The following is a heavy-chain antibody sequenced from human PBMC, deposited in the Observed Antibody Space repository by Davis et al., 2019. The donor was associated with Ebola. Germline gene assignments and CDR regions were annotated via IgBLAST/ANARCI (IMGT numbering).Heavy chain of an antibody. CDR3: ARRIVVVTDVWFDP. V-gene: IGHV4-59*08. J-gene: IGHJ5*02. D-gene: IGHD2-21*02. Sequence: SETLSLTCAVYGGSFSGYYWSWIRQPPGKGLEWIGYIYYSGSTNYNPSLKSRVTISVDTSKNQFSLKLSSVTAADTAVYYCARRIVVVTDVWFDPWGQGTLVTVSS. CDR2: IYYSGST. CDR1: GGSFSGYY.